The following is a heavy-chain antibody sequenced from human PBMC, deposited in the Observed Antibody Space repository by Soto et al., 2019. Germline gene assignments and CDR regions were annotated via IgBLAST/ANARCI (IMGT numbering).Heavy chain of an antibody. J-gene: IGHJ4*02. D-gene: IGHD6-25*01. CDR1: GFTFSGHW. CDR2: IKEDGSEI. CDR3: GNSDIGF. V-gene: IGHV3-7*05. Sequence: PGGSLRLSCEASGFTFSGHWMDWVRQAPGRGLEWVANIKEDGSEINYVESVRGRFTISRDNAQNSLYLYMDNLRAEDTAVYYCGNSDIGFGGQGTLVTVSS.